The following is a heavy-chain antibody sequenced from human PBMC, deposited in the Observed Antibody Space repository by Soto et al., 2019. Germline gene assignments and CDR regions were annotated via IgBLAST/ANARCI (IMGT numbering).Heavy chain of an antibody. D-gene: IGHD2-2*03. CDR3: ARDRWMSRANWFDP. V-gene: IGHV4-59*12. J-gene: IGHJ5*02. CDR2: ISDSGTT. CDR1: GGSIDSYY. Sequence: QVELQQSGPGLVKASETLSLSCTVFGGSIDSYYWSWIRQAPGKGLEWIGHISDSGTTNYNPSLGSRVTIYVDTSRKLFSLNLSSVTAADTAVYFCARDRWMSRANWFDPWGPGTLVTVSS.